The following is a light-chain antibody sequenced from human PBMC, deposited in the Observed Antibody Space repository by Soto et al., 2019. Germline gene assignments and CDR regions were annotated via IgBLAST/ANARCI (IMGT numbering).Light chain of an antibody. CDR2: DNN. Sequence: QSVLTQPPSVSAAPGQKVTISCSGSSSNIGNNYVSWYQQLPGTAPKLLIYDNNKRPSGIPDRFSGSKSGTSGTLGITGRQTGDEADYYCGTWDSSLSAVVFGGGTKLTVL. V-gene: IGLV1-51*01. CDR3: GTWDSSLSAVV. CDR1: SSNIGNNY. J-gene: IGLJ2*01.